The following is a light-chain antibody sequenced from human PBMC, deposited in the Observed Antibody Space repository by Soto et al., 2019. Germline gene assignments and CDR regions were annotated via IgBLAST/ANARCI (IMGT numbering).Light chain of an antibody. J-gene: IGLJ1*01. CDR1: SSDVGGYNY. CDR2: DVS. CDR3: CSYAGSYTYV. Sequence: LTQPRSVSGSPGQSVTISCTGTSSDVGGYNYVSWYQQHPGKAPKLMIYDVSQRPSGVPDRFSGSKSGNTASLTISGLQAEDEADYYCCSYAGSYTYVFGTGTKITVL. V-gene: IGLV2-11*01.